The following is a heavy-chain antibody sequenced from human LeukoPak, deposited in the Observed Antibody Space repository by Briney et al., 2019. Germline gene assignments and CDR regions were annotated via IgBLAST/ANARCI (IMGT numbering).Heavy chain of an antibody. J-gene: IGHJ4*02. CDR2: IIPIFGTA. CDR1: GGTFSSYA. D-gene: IGHD3-22*01. Sequence: GASVKVSCKASGGTFSSYAISWVRQAPGQGLEWMGGIIPIFGTANYAQKFQGRVTITADKSPSTAYMELSSLRSEDTAVYYCARESHDSSGYYWFDYWGQGTLVTVSS. CDR3: ARESHDSSGYYWFDY. V-gene: IGHV1-69*06.